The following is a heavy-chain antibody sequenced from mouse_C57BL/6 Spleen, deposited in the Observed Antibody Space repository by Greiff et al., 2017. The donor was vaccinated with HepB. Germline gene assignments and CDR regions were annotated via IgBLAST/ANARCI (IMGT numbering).Heavy chain of an antibody. Sequence: HLHHPWSELVRPGSSVKLSCKASGYTFTSYWMHWVKQRPIQGLEWIGNIDPSDSETHYNQKFKDKATLTVDKSSSTAYMQLSSLTSEDSAVYYCARWGGNHVDWGQGTTLTVSS. V-gene: IGHV1-52*01. CDR2: IDPSDSET. D-gene: IGHD2-1*01. J-gene: IGHJ2*01. CDR3: ARWGGNHVD. CDR1: GYTFTSYW.